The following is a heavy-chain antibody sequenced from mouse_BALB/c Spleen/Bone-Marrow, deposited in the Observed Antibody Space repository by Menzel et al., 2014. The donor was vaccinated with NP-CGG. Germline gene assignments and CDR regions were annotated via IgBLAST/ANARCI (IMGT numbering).Heavy chain of an antibody. D-gene: IGHD2-14*01. CDR3: VRHRYDGYYFDY. J-gene: IGHJ2*01. V-gene: IGHV5-12-2*01. CDR2: ISIGGDNT. Sequence: EVKVVESGGGFVQPGGSLKLSCAASGFTFSSYIMSWVRQTPEKRLEWVAFISIGGDNTFYPDTVKGRFIISRDNAKNTLCLQMSSLKSEDTAMYYCVRHRYDGYYFDYWGQGTTLTVSS. CDR1: GFTFSSYI.